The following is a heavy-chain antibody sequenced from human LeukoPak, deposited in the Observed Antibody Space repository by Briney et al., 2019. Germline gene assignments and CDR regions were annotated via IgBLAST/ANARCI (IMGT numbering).Heavy chain of an antibody. CDR3: AREGYYGSGYYFDY. CDR2: IHYSGST. J-gene: IGHJ4*02. CDR1: GGSISSYY. Sequence: SETLSLTCTVSGGSISSYYWTWIRQPPGKGLEWIGYIHYSGSTNYNPSLKSRVTISVDTSKNQFSLKLSSATAADTAVYYCAREGYYGSGYYFDYWGQGTLVTVSS. D-gene: IGHD3-10*01. V-gene: IGHV4-59*01.